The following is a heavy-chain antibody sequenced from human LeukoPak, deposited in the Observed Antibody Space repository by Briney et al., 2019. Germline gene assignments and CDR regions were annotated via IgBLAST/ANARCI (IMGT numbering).Heavy chain of an antibody. CDR3: ARTPRCSGGSCYWDFDY. V-gene: IGHV4-59*01. CDR1: GGSISSYY. Sequence: SETLSLTCTVSGGSISSYYWSWIRQPPGKGLEWIGYIYYSGSTNYNPSLKSRVTISVDTSKNQFSPKLSSVTAADTAVYYCARTPRCSGGSCYWDFDYWGQGTLVTVSS. CDR2: IYYSGST. D-gene: IGHD2-15*01. J-gene: IGHJ4*02.